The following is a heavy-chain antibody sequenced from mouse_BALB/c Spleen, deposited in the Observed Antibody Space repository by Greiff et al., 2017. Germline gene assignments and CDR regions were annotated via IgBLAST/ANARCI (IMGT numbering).Heavy chain of an antibody. V-gene: IGHV1-37*01. Sequence: EVQRVESGPELVKPGASVKISCKASGYSFTGYFMNWVKQSHGKSLEWIGRINPYNGDTFYNQKFKGKATLTVDKSSSTAHMELLSLTSEDSAVYYCGTGYVGAMDYWGQGTSVTVSS. CDR2: INPYNGDT. CDR3: GTGYVGAMDY. D-gene: IGHD1-2*01. CDR1: GYSFTGYF. J-gene: IGHJ4*01.